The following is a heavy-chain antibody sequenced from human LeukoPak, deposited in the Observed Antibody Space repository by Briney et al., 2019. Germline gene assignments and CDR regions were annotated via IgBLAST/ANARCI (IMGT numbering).Heavy chain of an antibody. CDR2: IGTAGDT. J-gene: IGHJ4*02. V-gene: IGHV3-13*01. D-gene: IGHD2-15*01. CDR1: GFTFSSYD. CDR3: ARGRYCSGGSCYFDY. Sequence: GGSLRLSCAASGFTFSSYDMHWVRQATGKGLEWVSAIGTAGDTYYPGSVKGRFTISRGNAKNSLYLQMNSLRAGDTAVYYCARGRYCSGGSCYFDYWGQGTLVTVSS.